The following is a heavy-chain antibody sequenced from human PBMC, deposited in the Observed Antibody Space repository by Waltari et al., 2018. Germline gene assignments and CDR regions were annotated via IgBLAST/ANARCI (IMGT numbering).Heavy chain of an antibody. J-gene: IGHJ1*01. Sequence: EVHLSESGGGVVQPGGSLRLSCAASGFDFSISLMAWVRQIPGKWCEVVSALRCVDKTTYYADSVKGRFSISRYNSKNTLFLQMGSLRYDDTSFYHCAAMTVAVRPYFLHWGQGTRVTVSS. CDR2: LRCVDKTT. D-gene: IGHD6-6*01. CDR3: AAMTVAVRPYFLH. V-gene: IGHV3-23*01. CDR1: GFDFSISL.